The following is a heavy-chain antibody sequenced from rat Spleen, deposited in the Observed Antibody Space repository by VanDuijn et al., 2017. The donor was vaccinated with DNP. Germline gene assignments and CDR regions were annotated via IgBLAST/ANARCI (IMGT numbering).Heavy chain of an antibody. V-gene: IGHV5-58*01. D-gene: IGHD1-4*01. J-gene: IGHJ4*01. CDR3: SKDRPGGFAMDA. Sequence: EVQLVESGGDLVQPGRSLKLSCVVSGFTVNNYWMTWIRQAPGKGLEWVASINTDGGITYYADSVKGRFTISRDNAENTVYLQMNSLRSEDTATYYCSKDRPGGFAMDAWGQGSSVTVSS. CDR2: INTDGGIT. CDR1: GFTVNNYW.